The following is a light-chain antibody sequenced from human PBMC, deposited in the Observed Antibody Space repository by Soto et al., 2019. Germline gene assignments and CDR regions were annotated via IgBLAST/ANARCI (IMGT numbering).Light chain of an antibody. J-gene: IGKJ1*01. CDR2: GAS. CDR1: QCVSSSY. Sequence: EIVLTQSPGTLSLSPGERATLSCRASQCVSSSYLAWYQQKPGQAPRLLIYGASSRATGIPDRFSGSGSGTDFTLTISRLEPEDFAVYYCQLYGSSPWTFGQGTKVEIK. V-gene: IGKV3-20*01. CDR3: QLYGSSPWT.